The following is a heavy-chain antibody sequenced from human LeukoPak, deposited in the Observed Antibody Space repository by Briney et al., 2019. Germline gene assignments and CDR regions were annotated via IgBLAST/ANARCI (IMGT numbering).Heavy chain of an antibody. CDR1: GGSISSYY. CDR2: IYYSGST. Sequence: SETLSLTCTVSGGSISSYYWSWIRQPPGKGLEWIGYIYYSGSTNYNPSLKSRVTISVDTSKNQFSLKLSSVTAADTAVYYCARVRYYYYMDVWGKGTTVAISS. CDR3: ARVRYYYYMDV. J-gene: IGHJ6*03. V-gene: IGHV4-59*01.